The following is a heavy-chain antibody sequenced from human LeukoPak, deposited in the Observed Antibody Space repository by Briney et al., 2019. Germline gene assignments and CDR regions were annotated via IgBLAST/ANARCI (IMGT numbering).Heavy chain of an antibody. CDR3: AREMVSGYPTYYYYYGMDV. CDR1: RFTFSSYA. CDR2: ISYDGSNK. V-gene: IGHV3-30-3*01. D-gene: IGHD5-12*01. Sequence: GRSLGLSCAASRFTFSSYAMHWVRQAPGKGLEWVAVISYDGSNKYYADSVKGRFTISRDNSKNTLYLQMNSLRAEDTAVYYCAREMVSGYPTYYYYYGMDVWGQGTTVTVSS. J-gene: IGHJ6*02.